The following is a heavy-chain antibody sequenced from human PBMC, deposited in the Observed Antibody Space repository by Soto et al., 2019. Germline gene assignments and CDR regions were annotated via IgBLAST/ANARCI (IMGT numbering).Heavy chain of an antibody. CDR1: GGTFSSYA. D-gene: IGHD3-3*01. Sequence: SVKVSCKASGGTFSSYAISWVRQAPGQGLEWMGGIIPIFGTANYAQKFQGRVTMTRNTSISTAYMELSSLRSEDTAVYYCARVSTLRFLEWLPASGNFDYWGQGTLVTVSS. CDR2: IIPIFGTA. J-gene: IGHJ4*02. CDR3: ARVSTLRFLEWLPASGNFDY. V-gene: IGHV1-69*05.